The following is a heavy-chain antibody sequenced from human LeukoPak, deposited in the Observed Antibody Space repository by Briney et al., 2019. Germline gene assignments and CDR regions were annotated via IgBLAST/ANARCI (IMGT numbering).Heavy chain of an antibody. Sequence: SVTVSCKASGYTFTSYDINWVRQATGQGLEWMGWMNPNSGNTGYAQKFQGRVTMNRNTSISTAYMELSSLRSEDTAVYYCARGSRIAARRYWFDPWGQGTLVTVSS. J-gene: IGHJ5*02. V-gene: IGHV1-8*01. CDR2: MNPNSGNT. CDR3: ARGSRIAARRYWFDP. CDR1: GYTFTSYD. D-gene: IGHD6-6*01.